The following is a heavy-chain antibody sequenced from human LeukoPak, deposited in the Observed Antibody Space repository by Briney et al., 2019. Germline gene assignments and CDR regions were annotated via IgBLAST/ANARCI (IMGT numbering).Heavy chain of an antibody. Sequence: GGSLRLSCAASGFTFSSYSMNWVRQAPGKGLEWVSYISSSSSTIYYADSVKGRFTISRDNAKNSLYLQMNSLRAEDTAVYFCTRAGSWGSFDYWGQGTLVTVSP. V-gene: IGHV3-48*01. D-gene: IGHD2-15*01. CDR1: GFTFSSYS. CDR2: ISSSSSTI. CDR3: TRAGSWGSFDY. J-gene: IGHJ4*02.